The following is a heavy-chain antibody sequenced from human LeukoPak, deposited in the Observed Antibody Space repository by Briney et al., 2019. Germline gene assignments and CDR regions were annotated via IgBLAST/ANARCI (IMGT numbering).Heavy chain of an antibody. CDR1: GFTFDDYA. V-gene: IGHV3-9*01. CDR2: ISWNSGSI. Sequence: PGGSLRLSCAASGFTFDDYAMHWVRQAPGKGLEWVSGISWNSGSIGYADSVKGRFTISRDNAKNSLYLQTNSLRAEDTALYYCAKNAILRRIAVAGAHFDYWGQGTLVTVSS. J-gene: IGHJ4*02. CDR3: AKNAILRRIAVAGAHFDY. D-gene: IGHD6-19*01.